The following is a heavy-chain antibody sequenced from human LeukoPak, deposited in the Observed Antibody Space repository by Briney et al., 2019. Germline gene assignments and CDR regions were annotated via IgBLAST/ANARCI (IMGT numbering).Heavy chain of an antibody. D-gene: IGHD1-26*01. CDR2: IYSGGST. CDR1: GFTFSNYA. Sequence: PGGSLRLSCAASGFTFSNYAMSWVRQAPGKGLEWVSVIYSGGSTYYADSVKGRFTISRDNSKNTLYLQMNSLRAEDTAVYYCASAGVGATVYWGQGTLVTVSS. V-gene: IGHV3-66*02. J-gene: IGHJ4*02. CDR3: ASAGVGATVY.